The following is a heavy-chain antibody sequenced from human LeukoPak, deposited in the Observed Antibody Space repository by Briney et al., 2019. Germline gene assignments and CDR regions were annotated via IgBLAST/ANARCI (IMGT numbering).Heavy chain of an antibody. J-gene: IGHJ4*02. CDR2: ISYDGSNK. CDR1: GFTFSSYG. D-gene: IGHD6-19*01. CDR3: AAGDREQWLEKY. Sequence: GGSLRLSCAASGFTFSSYGMHWVRQAPGKGLEWVAVISYDGSNKYYADSVKGRFTISRDNSKNTLYLQMNSLRAEDTAVYYCAAGDREQWLEKYWGQGTLVTVSS. V-gene: IGHV3-30*03.